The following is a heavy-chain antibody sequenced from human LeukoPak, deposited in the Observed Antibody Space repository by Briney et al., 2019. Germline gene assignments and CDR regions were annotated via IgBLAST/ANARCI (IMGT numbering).Heavy chain of an antibody. CDR2: VSGTSEYI. Sequence: GGSLRLSCAASGFTVSNSYMTWVRQAPGKGPEWVSSVSGTSEYIYYADSVRGRFTISRDNAKNTVYLQMNSLRAEDTAVYYCARWYSSGWYSDYWGQGTLVTVSS. D-gene: IGHD6-19*01. CDR1: GFTVSNSY. V-gene: IGHV3-21*06. CDR3: ARWYSSGWYSDY. J-gene: IGHJ4*02.